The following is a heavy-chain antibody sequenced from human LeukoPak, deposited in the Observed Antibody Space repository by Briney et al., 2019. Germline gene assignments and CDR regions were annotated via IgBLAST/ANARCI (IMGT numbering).Heavy chain of an antibody. CDR3: ATLYSGNYPLDY. CDR2: IYYTGST. Sequence: SETLSLTCTVSGGSISSYYWSWIRQPPGKGLEWLGYIYYTGSTKYNPSLKSRVTISVETSKNQFSLKLTSVTAADTAVYSCATLYSGNYPLDYWGQGTLVTASS. J-gene: IGHJ4*02. CDR1: GGSISSYY. D-gene: IGHD1-26*01. V-gene: IGHV4-59*01.